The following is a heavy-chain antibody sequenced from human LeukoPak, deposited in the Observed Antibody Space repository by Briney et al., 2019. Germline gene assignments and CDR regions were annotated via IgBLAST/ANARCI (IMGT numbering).Heavy chain of an antibody. CDR3: ARGTRKVRGVNYYYYMDV. D-gene: IGHD3-10*01. V-gene: IGHV1-8*01. Sequence: ASVKVSCKASGYTFTSYDINWVRQATGQGLEWMGWMNPNSGNTGYAQKFKGRVTMTRNTSISTAYMELRSLRSEDTAVYYCARGTRKVRGVNYYYYMDVWGKGTTVTISS. CDR2: MNPNSGNT. CDR1: GYTFTSYD. J-gene: IGHJ6*03.